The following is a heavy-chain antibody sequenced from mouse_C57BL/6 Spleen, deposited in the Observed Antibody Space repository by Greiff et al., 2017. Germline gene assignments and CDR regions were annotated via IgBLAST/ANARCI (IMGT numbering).Heavy chain of an antibody. J-gene: IGHJ3*01. D-gene: IGHD1-1*01. Sequence: QVQLQQSGAELVRPGASVTLSCKASGYTFTDYEMHWVKQTPVHGLEWIGAIDPETGGTAYNQKFKGKAILTADKSSSTAYMELRSLTSEDSAVYYCTRGESLLRDWFAYWGQGTLVTVSA. V-gene: IGHV1-15*01. CDR1: GYTFTDYE. CDR2: IDPETGGT. CDR3: TRGESLLRDWFAY.